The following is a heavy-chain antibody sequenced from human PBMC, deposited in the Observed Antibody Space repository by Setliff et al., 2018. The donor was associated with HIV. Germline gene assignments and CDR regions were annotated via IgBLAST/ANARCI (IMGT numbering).Heavy chain of an antibody. J-gene: IGHJ6*03. Sequence: SESLSLTCTVSGDSISSYYWSWIQQPPGKGLEWIGYIYTSGITDYNPSLKSRVTISGDTSKNQFSLKLSSVTAADTAVYYCARDRRGYYYGSGSCYMDVWGTGTTVTVSS. CDR2: IYTSGIT. V-gene: IGHV4-4*08. D-gene: IGHD3-10*01. CDR3: ARDRRGYYYGSGSCYMDV. CDR1: GDSISSYY.